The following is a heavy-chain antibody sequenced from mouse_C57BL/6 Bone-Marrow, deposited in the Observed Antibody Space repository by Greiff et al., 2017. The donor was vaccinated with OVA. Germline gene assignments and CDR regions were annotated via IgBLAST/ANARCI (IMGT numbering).Heavy chain of an antibody. CDR2: INSDGGST. V-gene: IGHV5-2*01. D-gene: IGHD3-2*02. CDR3: ARPPGQLRLRWYDMDY. CDR1: EYEFPSHD. J-gene: IGHJ4*01. Sequence: EVKVIESGGGLVQPGESLKLSCESNEYEFPSHDMSWVRKTPEKRLELVAAINSDGGSTYYPDTMERRFIISRDNTKKTLYLQMSSLRSEDTALYYCARPPGQLRLRWYDMDYWGQGTSVTVSS.